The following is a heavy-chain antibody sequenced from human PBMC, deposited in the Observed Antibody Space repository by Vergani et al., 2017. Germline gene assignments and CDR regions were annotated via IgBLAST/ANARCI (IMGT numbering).Heavy chain of an antibody. CDR3: ARIYCSSTSCYKAYYYYYYMDV. D-gene: IGHD2-2*02. CDR1: GITFWKFG. V-gene: IGHV3-9*01. Sequence: EVDLVESGGGLAQPGGSLRLSCEASGITFWKFGMHWVRQGPGKGLEWVSGISWNSGAVDYADSVRGRFTISRDNAKNSLYLQMNSLRAEDTAVYYCARIYCSSTSCYKAYYYYYYMDVWGKGTTVTVSS. CDR2: ISWNSGAV. J-gene: IGHJ6*03.